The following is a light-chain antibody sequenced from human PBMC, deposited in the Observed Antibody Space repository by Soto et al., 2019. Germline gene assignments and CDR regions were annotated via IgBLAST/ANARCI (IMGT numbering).Light chain of an antibody. CDR2: DVS. Sequence: QSVLTQPASVSGSPGQSITISCTGTSSDVDGYDYVSWYQQHPGKAPKLMIYDVSNRPSGVSNRFSGSKSGNTASLTISGLQAEDGADYFCSSYTISSPYVFGTGTKVTVL. V-gene: IGLV2-14*01. J-gene: IGLJ1*01. CDR3: SSYTISSPYV. CDR1: SSDVDGYDY.